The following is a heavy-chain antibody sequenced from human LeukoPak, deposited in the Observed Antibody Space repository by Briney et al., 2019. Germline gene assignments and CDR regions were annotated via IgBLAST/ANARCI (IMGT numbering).Heavy chain of an antibody. D-gene: IGHD6-13*01. Sequence: GGSLRLSCEVSGFTFTDCWMNWVRQAPGKGPEWVASIRQDGSEKTYVDSVKGRFTISRDNTKNSLSLQLNGLRAEDTAVYYCARDGTAAGLYFDLWGQGTLVTVSS. V-gene: IGHV3-7*01. CDR1: GFTFTDCW. CDR2: IRQDGSEK. J-gene: IGHJ4*01. CDR3: ARDGTAAGLYFDL.